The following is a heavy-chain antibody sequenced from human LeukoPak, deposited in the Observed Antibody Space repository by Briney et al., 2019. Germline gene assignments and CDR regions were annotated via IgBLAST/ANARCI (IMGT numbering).Heavy chain of an antibody. V-gene: IGHV3-23*05. CDR3: ARSVPDYTRFDY. J-gene: IGHJ4*02. CDR1: GFTFSDYA. CDR2: FKTKYSQV. Sequence: GGSLRLSCVASGFTFSDYAMNWVRQAPGKGLEWVSTFKTKYSQVYYVESVRGRFTISTDNSEKTVYLQMNSLRAEDTALYYCARSVPDYTRFDYWGQGALVTVSS. D-gene: IGHD4-11*01.